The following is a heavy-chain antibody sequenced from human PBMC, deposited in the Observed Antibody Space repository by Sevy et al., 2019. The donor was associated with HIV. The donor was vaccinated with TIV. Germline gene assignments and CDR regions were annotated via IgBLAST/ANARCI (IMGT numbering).Heavy chain of an antibody. D-gene: IGHD3-22*01. CDR2: IYYSGST. Sequence: SETLSLTCTVSGGSISSYYWSWIRQPPGKGLEWIGYIYYSGSTNYNPSLKSRVTISVDTSTNQFSLKLSSVTAADTAVYYCARLFDGNYYDSSGYYFDYWGQGTLVTVSS. CDR3: ARLFDGNYYDSSGYYFDY. CDR1: GGSISSYY. V-gene: IGHV4-59*12. J-gene: IGHJ4*02.